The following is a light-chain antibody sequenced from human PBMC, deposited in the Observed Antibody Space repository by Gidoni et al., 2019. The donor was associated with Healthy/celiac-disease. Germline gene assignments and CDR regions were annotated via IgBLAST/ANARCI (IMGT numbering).Light chain of an antibody. Sequence: DIQMIQSPSSLSASVGERVTITCRASQSISSYLNWYQQKPGKAPKLLIYAASSLQSGVPSRFSGSGSGTDFTLTISSLQPEDFATYYCQQSYSTPFTFGPGTKVEIK. CDR1: QSISSY. CDR3: QQSYSTPFT. CDR2: AAS. V-gene: IGKV1-39*01. J-gene: IGKJ3*01.